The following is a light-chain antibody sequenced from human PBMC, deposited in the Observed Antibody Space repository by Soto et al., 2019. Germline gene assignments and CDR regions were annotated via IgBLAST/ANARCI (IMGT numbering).Light chain of an antibody. CDR2: AAS. J-gene: IGKJ4*01. CDR1: QSISSY. V-gene: IGKV1-39*01. Sequence: DIQMTQSPSSLSASVGDRVTITCRASQSISSYLNWYQQKPGKAPKLLIYAASSLQSGVPSRFSGSGSRTDFTPTISSLQPEDFATYYCQQSYSTPLTFGGGTKVEIK. CDR3: QQSYSTPLT.